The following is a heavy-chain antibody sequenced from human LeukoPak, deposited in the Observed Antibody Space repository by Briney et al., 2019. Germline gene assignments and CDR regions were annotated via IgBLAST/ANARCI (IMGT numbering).Heavy chain of an antibody. CDR1: GFTFSSNY. CDR3: ARVGVVPAAITDGFDI. J-gene: IGHJ3*02. CDR2: IYSGGST. D-gene: IGHD2-2*01. Sequence: PGGSLRLSCAASGFTFSSNYMSWVRQAPGKGLEWVSVIYSGGSTYYAYSVKGRFTISIDNSKNTLYLQMNSLTAEDTAVYYCARVGVVPAAITDGFDIWGQGTMVTVSS. V-gene: IGHV3-53*01.